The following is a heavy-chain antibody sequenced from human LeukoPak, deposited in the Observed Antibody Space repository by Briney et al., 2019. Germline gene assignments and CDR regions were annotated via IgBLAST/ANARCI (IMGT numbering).Heavy chain of an antibody. D-gene: IGHD6-13*01. Sequence: PSETLSLTCTVSGGSISSYYWSWIRQPPGKGLEWIGYIYYSGSTNYNPSLKSRVTISVDASKNRFSLKLSSVTAADTAVYYCAREVGIAAAGTLYYYGMDVWGQGTTVTVSS. CDR1: GGSISSYY. V-gene: IGHV4-59*01. CDR3: AREVGIAAAGTLYYYGMDV. J-gene: IGHJ6*02. CDR2: IYYSGST.